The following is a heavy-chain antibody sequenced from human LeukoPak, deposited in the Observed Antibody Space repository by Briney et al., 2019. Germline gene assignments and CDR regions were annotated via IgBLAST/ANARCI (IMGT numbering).Heavy chain of an antibody. D-gene: IGHD2-21*02. CDR1: RFTFSSYA. J-gene: IGHJ6*03. V-gene: IGHV3-23*01. CDR2: FIGSGGRT. Sequence: GGSLRLSCAASRFTFSSYAMSWVRQAPGKGLGWVSAFIGSGGRTYNADSVKGRFTTSPDNSKKTLYLQMNSLRAEDTAVYYCAKLGGDHKYYYYYRDVWGKGTTVTVSS. CDR3: AKLGGDHKYYYYYRDV.